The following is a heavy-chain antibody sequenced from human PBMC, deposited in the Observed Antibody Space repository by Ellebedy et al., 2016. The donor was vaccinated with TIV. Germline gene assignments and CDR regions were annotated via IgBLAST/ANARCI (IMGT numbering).Heavy chain of an antibody. CDR2: VFHSEST. Sequence: SETLSLTXTVSSASISSGGYYWSWIRQHPGKGLEWIGYVFHSESTHYNPSLRSRVTISVDTSNNQSSLKLSAVTAADTAVYYCARARAVAGTFTLDYWGQGTLVTVSS. V-gene: IGHV4-31*03. CDR3: ARARAVAGTFTLDY. D-gene: IGHD6-19*01. CDR1: SASISSGGYY. J-gene: IGHJ4*02.